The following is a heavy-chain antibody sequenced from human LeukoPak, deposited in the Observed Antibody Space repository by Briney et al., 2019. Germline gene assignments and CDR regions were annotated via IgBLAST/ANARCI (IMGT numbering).Heavy chain of an antibody. J-gene: IGHJ3*02. D-gene: IGHD2-2*02. CDR3: ARDCGSASCYTFGAFDI. Sequence: PSETLSLTCTVSGGSVSSGSYYWSWIRQPPGKGLEWIGYIYYSGSTNYNPSLKSRVTISVDTSKNQFSLKLSSVTAADTAVYYCARDCGSASCYTFGAFDIWGQGTMVTVSS. V-gene: IGHV4-61*01. CDR2: IYYSGST. CDR1: GGSVSSGSYY.